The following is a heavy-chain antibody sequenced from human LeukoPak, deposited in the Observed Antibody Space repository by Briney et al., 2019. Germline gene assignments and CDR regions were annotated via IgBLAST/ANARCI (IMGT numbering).Heavy chain of an antibody. CDR1: GYTFTSYG. CDR3: ARDRWTYYDFWSGYERTKAYYYYYYYMDV. J-gene: IGHJ6*03. CDR2: ISAYNGNT. V-gene: IGHV1-18*01. Sequence: ASVKVSCKASGYTFTSYGISWVRQAPGQGLEWMGWISAYNGNTNYAQKLQGRVTMTTDTSTSTAYMELRSLRSDDTAVYYCARDRWTYYDFWSGYERTKAYYYYYYYMDVWGKGTTVTVSS. D-gene: IGHD3-3*01.